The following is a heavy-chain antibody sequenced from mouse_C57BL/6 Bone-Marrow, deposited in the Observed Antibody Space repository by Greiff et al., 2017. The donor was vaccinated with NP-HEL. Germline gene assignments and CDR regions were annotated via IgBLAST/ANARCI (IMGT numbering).Heavy chain of an antibody. D-gene: IGHD1-1*01. CDR1: GYTFTSYW. Sequence: VQLQQPGAELVMPGASVKLSCKASGYTFTSYWMHWVKQRPGQGLEWIGEIDPSDSYTNYNQKFKGKSTLTVDKSSSTAYMQLSSLTSEDSAVYYCARSHYYGSSYGYWGQGTTLTVSS. V-gene: IGHV1-69*01. J-gene: IGHJ2*01. CDR2: IDPSDSYT. CDR3: ARSHYYGSSYGY.